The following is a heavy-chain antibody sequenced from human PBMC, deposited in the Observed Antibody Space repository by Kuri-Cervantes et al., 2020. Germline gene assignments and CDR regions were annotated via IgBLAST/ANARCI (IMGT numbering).Heavy chain of an antibody. CDR1: GYTFTSYA. J-gene: IGHJ3*02. Sequence: ASVKVSCKASGYTFTSYAMHWVRQAPGQRLEWMGWSNAGNGNTKYSQEFQGRVTMTADTSTSTAYMELRSLRSDDTAVYYCARGQAAFDIWGQGTMVTVSS. CDR2: SNAGNGNT. V-gene: IGHV1-3*02. CDR3: ARGQAAFDI.